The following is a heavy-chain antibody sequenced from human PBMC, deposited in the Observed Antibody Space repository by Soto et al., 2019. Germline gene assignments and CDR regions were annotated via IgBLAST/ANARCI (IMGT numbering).Heavy chain of an antibody. CDR1: GFTFSNYG. D-gene: IGHD3-10*01. Sequence: QVQLVESVGGVVQPGRSLRLSCVASGFTFSNYGMHWVRQAPGKGLELVAVIWYDGSNKQYADSVKGRFTITRDNSKNTLYLQMAGLGAEDTAIYYCASFQRGGHGSYEAEYFHHWGQGTIVTVSS. CDR3: ASFQRGGHGSYEAEYFHH. CDR2: IWYDGSNK. J-gene: IGHJ1*01. V-gene: IGHV3-33*03.